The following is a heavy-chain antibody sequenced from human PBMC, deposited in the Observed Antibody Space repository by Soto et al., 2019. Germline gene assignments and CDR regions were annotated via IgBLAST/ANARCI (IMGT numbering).Heavy chain of an antibody. CDR1: GFTFDDYA. D-gene: IGHD3-10*01. J-gene: IGHJ4*02. V-gene: IGHV3-9*01. CDR3: AKDSKFDGSGSYQDY. CDR2: ISWNSGSI. Sequence: GGSLRLSCAASGFTFDDYAMHWVQQAPGKGLEWVSGISWNSGSIGYADSVKGRFTISRDNAKNSLYLQMNSLRAEDTALYYCAKDSKFDGSGSYQDYWGQGTLVTVSS.